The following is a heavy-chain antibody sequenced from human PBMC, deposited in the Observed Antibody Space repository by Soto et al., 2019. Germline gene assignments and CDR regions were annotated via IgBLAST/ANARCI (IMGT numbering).Heavy chain of an antibody. D-gene: IGHD1-26*01. V-gene: IGHV1-69*01. J-gene: IGHJ3*02. Sequence: QVQLVQSGAEVKKPGSSVNVSCKASGGTFSSYAISWVRQAPGQGLEWMGGIIPIFGTANYAQKLQGRVTITADESTSTAYMELSSLSSEDTAVYYCARGVLGATTFAFDIWGQGTMVTVSS. CDR3: ARGVLGATTFAFDI. CDR1: GGTFSSYA. CDR2: IIPIFGTA.